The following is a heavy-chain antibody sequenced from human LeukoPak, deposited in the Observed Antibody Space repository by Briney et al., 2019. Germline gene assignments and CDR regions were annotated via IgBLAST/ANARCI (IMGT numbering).Heavy chain of an antibody. CDR2: IYHSGST. D-gene: IGHD3-10*01. Sequence: SETLSLPCAVSGGSFSSGGYSWSWIRQPPGKGLEWIGYIYHSGSTYYNPSLKSRVTISVDRSKNQFSLKLSSVTAADTAVYYCARAYLLRFGELQWFLPWGQGTLVTVSS. CDR1: GGSFSSGGYS. J-gene: IGHJ5*02. CDR3: ARAYLLRFGELQWFLP. V-gene: IGHV4-30-2*01.